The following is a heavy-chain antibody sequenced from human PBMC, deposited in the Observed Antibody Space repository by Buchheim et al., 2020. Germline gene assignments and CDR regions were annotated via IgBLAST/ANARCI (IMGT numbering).Heavy chain of an antibody. CDR1: GYTFTNFA. Sequence: QVQLVQSGAEVKKPGASVKVSCKASGYTFTNFAMHWVRQASGQRLEWMGWINTATGDRKYSQNFQGRVTITRDTSASTADMELRSLRSEDTAVYYCARDYTTGWYYFDYWGQGT. V-gene: IGHV1-3*04. J-gene: IGHJ4*02. CDR3: ARDYTTGWYYFDY. CDR2: INTATGDR. D-gene: IGHD6-19*01.